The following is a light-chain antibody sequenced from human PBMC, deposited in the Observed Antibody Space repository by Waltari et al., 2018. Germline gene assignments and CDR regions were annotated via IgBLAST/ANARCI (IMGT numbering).Light chain of an antibody. CDR1: SSHVGYYNL. V-gene: IGLV2-23*02. CDR3: CSYTCSSWI. J-gene: IGLJ2*01. Sequence: QSAPTQPASVSGSPGQAITIPCTGTSSHVGYYNLFPWYQQHPGKAPNLIIYEVNKWPSGLSNRFSGSKSGNTATLTISGLQTEDEADYYCCSYTCSSWIFGGGTKLTVL. CDR2: EVN.